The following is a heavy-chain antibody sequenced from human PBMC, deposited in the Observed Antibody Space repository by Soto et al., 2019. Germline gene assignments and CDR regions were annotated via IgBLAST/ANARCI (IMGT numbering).Heavy chain of an antibody. CDR1: GYTFTSYA. CDR2: INAGNGNT. J-gene: IGHJ4*02. CDR3: ARDFDY. V-gene: IGHV1-3*01. Sequence: QVQLVQSGAEVKKPGASVKVSCKASGYTFTSYAMHWVRQAPGQRLEWMGWINAGNGNTKYSQKFQGRVTITRDTSASTAYMELRSLGSEDTAVYYCARDFDYWGQGTLVTVSS.